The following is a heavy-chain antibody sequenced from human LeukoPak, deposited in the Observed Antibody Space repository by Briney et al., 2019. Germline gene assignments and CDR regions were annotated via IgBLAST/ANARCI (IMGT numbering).Heavy chain of an antibody. J-gene: IGHJ6*03. D-gene: IGHD1-7*01. Sequence: SETLSLTCSVYGGSFSGYYWIWLRPPPGKGREWMGEINHSGSNNYNPSLKSRVPTAVHTSKNQFSLKLSSVTAADTAVYYCARTRYNLKYVVYYYYMDVWGKGTTVTVSS. CDR1: GGSFSGYY. V-gene: IGHV4-34*01. CDR2: INHSGSN. CDR3: ARTRYNLKYVVYYYYMDV.